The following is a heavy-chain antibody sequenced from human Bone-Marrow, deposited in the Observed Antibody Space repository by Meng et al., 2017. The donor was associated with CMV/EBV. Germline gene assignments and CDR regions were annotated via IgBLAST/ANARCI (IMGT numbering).Heavy chain of an antibody. V-gene: IGHV4-34*01. Sequence: ESLKISCAASGFTFSDYYMSWIRQPPGKGLEWIGEINHSGSTNYNPSLKSRVTISVDTSKNQFSLKLSSVTAADTAVYYCARGGRYAGFDPWGQGTLVTVSS. CDR1: GFTFSDYY. CDR2: INHSGST. J-gene: IGHJ5*02. D-gene: IGHD1-1*01. CDR3: ARGGRYAGFDP.